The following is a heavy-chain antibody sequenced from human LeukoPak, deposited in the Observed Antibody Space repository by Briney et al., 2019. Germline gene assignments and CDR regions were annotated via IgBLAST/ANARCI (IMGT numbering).Heavy chain of an antibody. CDR2: ISSSGSTI. CDR1: GFTFSSYE. CDR3: ARDRGYTFDY. Sequence: GGSLRLSCAASGFTFSSYEVNWVRQAPGKGLEWVSYISSSGSTIYYADSVKGRFTISRDNAKNSLYLQMNSLSAEDTAMYFCARDRGYTFDYWGQGTLVTVSS. V-gene: IGHV3-48*03. J-gene: IGHJ4*02. D-gene: IGHD3-22*01.